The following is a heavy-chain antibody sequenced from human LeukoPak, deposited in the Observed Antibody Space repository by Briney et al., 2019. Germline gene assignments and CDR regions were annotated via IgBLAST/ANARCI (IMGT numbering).Heavy chain of an antibody. V-gene: IGHV1-58*02. CDR2: IVVGSGNT. J-gene: IGHJ3*02. Sequence: ASVKVSCKASGFTFTSSAMQGMRQARGQRLEWIGWIVVGSGNTNYAQKFQERVTITRDMSTSTAYMELSSLRSEDTAVYYCAAPKRIVGAVGDAFDIWGQGTMVTVSS. CDR1: GFTFTSSA. D-gene: IGHD1-26*01. CDR3: AAPKRIVGAVGDAFDI.